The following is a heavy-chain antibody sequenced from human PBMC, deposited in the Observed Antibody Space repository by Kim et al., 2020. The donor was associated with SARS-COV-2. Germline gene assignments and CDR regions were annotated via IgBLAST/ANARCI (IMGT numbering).Heavy chain of an antibody. V-gene: IGHV3-11*01. CDR3: ARDREAARDFYYYYGMDV. J-gene: IGHJ6*02. D-gene: IGHD6-13*01. Sequence: KGRFTIARDNAKNSLYLQMNSLRAEDTAVYYCARDREAARDFYYYYGMDVWGQGTTVTVSS.